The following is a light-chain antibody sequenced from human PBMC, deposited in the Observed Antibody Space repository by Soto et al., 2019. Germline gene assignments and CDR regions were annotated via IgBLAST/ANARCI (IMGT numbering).Light chain of an antibody. CDR2: GAS. J-gene: IGKJ1*01. V-gene: IGKV3-20*01. CDR1: QSVSSSY. Sequence: PCERATLSCRASQSVSSSYLSWYQLKPGQAPRLLIYGASSRATGIPDRFSGSGSGTDFTLTISRLEPEDFAVYYCQQYGYSFRAFGQGTKVEL. CDR3: QQYGYSFRA.